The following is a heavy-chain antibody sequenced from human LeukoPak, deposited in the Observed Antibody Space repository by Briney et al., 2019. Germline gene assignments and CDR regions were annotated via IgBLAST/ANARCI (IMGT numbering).Heavy chain of an antibody. CDR1: GDSVSSNNAA. D-gene: IGHD2-21*02. CDR3: GRKVTDTRGFDY. Sequence: SQTLSLTCAILGDSVSSNNAAWNWIRQSPSRGLEWLGRTYYRSKWYNDYAGSVRSRITINPDTSRNQFSLQVKSVTPEDTAVYYCGRKVTDTRGFDYWGQGTLVTVSS. J-gene: IGHJ4*02. V-gene: IGHV6-1*01. CDR2: TYYRSKWYN.